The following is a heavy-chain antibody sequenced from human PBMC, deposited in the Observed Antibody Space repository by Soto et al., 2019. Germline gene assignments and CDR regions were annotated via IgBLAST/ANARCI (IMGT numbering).Heavy chain of an antibody. D-gene: IGHD3-10*01. Sequence: QVQLQQWGAGLLKPSETLSLTCAVYGGSFSGYYWSWIRQPPGKGLEWIGEINHSGSTNYNPSLKSRVTISVDTSKNQVSLKLSSVTAADTAVYYCARCVLFENQSRFDPWGQGTLVTVSS. J-gene: IGHJ5*02. CDR1: GGSFSGYY. CDR3: ARCVLFENQSRFDP. CDR2: INHSGST. V-gene: IGHV4-34*01.